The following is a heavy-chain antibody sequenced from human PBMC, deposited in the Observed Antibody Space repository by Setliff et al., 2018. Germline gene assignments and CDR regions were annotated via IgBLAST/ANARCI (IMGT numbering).Heavy chain of an antibody. D-gene: IGHD3-22*01. J-gene: IGHJ6*03. CDR1: GASLNSGTYY. CDR2: IYYRGDT. Sequence: SETLSLTCTVSGASLNSGTYYWGWIRQPPGKGLEWIGRIYYRGDTYYNPSLKGRLTISVDTAQNQFSLRLTSVTAADTAVYARGITSGGYWGQSSHYLDVWGKGTTVTVSS. CDR3: GITSGGYWGQSSHYLDV. V-gene: IGHV4-39*01.